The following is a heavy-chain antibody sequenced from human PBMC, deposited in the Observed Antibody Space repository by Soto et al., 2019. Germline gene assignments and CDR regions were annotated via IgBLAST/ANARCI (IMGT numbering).Heavy chain of an antibody. CDR3: AKDRAYSMGYFDY. D-gene: IGHD2-15*01. CDR2: ISYDGSNK. CDR1: GFTFSSYG. J-gene: IGHJ4*02. Sequence: QVQLVESGGGVVQPGRSLRLSCAASGFTFSSYGMHWVRQAPGKGLEWVAVISYDGSNKYYADSVKGRFTISRDNSKNPLYLQMNSLRAEDTAVYYCAKDRAYSMGYFDYWGQGTLVTVSS. V-gene: IGHV3-30*18.